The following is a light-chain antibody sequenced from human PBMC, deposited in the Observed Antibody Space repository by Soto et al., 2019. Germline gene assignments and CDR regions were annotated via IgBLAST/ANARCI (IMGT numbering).Light chain of an antibody. CDR1: QGIGKD. V-gene: IGKV1-6*02. CDR3: LQDFNYPWT. J-gene: IGKJ1*01. CDR2: GAS. Sequence: AIQMTQSPSSLSASVGDRVTMTCRASQGIGKDLAWFQQRPGKAPKLLIYGASGLQNGVPSRFSGSGSGTDFTLTISGLQPEDFATYFCLQDFNYPWTLGQGTKVDNK.